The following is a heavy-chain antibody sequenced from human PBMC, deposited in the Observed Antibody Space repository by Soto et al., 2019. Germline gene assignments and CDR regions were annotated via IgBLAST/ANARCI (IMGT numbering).Heavy chain of an antibody. D-gene: IGHD2-15*01. V-gene: IGHV3-23*01. CDR3: ANIGVLDCSGGSCFPPLDY. J-gene: IGHJ4*02. CDR1: GFTFSSYA. CDR2: ISGSGGST. Sequence: PGGSLRLSCAASGFTFSSYAMSWVRQAPGKGLEWVSAISGSGGSTYYADSVKGRFTISRDNSKNTLYLQMNSLRAEDTAVYYCANIGVLDCSGGSCFPPLDYWGQGTLVTVSS.